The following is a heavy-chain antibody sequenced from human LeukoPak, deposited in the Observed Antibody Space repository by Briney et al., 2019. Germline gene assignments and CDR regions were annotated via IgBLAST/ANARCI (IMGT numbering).Heavy chain of an antibody. CDR1: GYSISSGYY. J-gene: IGHJ3*02. V-gene: IGHV4-38-2*01. CDR3: ARLGAFDI. Sequence: PSETLSLTCAVSGYSISSGYYWGWIRQPPGKGLEWIGSIYHSGSTYYNPSLKSRVTISVDTSKNQFSLKLSSVTAADTAVYYCARLGAFDIWGQRTMVTVSS. CDR2: IYHSGST.